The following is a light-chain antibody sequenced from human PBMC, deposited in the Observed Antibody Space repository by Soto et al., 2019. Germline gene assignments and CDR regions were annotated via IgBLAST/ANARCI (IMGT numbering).Light chain of an antibody. Sequence: QSVLTQPPSASGTPGQRVTISCSGSSSSIGSNTVNWYQQLPGTAPKLLIYNNNQRPSGVPDRFSGSKSGTSASLAISGLQSEDEADYYCATWDDSLNGVVFRGGTKLTVL. V-gene: IGLV1-44*01. CDR2: NNN. J-gene: IGLJ2*01. CDR3: ATWDDSLNGVV. CDR1: SSSIGSNT.